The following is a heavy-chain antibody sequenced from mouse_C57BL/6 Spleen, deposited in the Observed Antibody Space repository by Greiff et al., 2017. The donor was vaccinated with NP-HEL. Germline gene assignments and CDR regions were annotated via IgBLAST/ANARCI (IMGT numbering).Heavy chain of an antibody. CDR1: GYTFTDYY. CDR2: INPYNGGT. Sequence: EVQVVESGPVLVKPGASVKMSCKASGYTFTDYYMNWVKQSHGKSLEWIGVINPYNGGTSYNQKFKGKATLTVDKSSSTAYMELNSLTSEDSAVYYCARSGITTVVDYYAMDYWGQGTSVTVSS. D-gene: IGHD1-1*01. CDR3: ARSGITTVVDYYAMDY. J-gene: IGHJ4*01. V-gene: IGHV1-19*01.